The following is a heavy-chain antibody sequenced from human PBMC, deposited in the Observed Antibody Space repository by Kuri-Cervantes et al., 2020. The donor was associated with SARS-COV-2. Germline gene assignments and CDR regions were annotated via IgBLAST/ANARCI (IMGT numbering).Heavy chain of an antibody. Sequence: GGSLRLSCAASGFTFSSYSMNWVRQAPGKGLEWVSYISSSSSTIYYADSVKGRFTISRDNAKNSLYLQMNSLRAEDTAVYYCARDRYSGSYVRRWFDYWGQGTLVTVSS. CDR1: GFTFSSYS. CDR2: ISSSSSTI. J-gene: IGHJ5*01. V-gene: IGHV3-48*01. CDR3: ARDRYSGSYVRRWFDY. D-gene: IGHD1-26*01.